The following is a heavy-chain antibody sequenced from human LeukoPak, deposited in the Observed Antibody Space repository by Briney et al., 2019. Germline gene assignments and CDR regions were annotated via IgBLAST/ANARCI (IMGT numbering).Heavy chain of an antibody. CDR1: GFTFSSYA. J-gene: IGHJ4*02. CDR3: ARDKEDPSKYFGY. Sequence: GGSLRLSCAASGFTFSSYAMSWVRQAPGKGLEWVSAISGSGGSTYYADSVKGRFTISRDNSKNTLYLQMNSLRAEDTAVYYCARDKEDPSKYFGYWGQGTLVTVSS. D-gene: IGHD2/OR15-2a*01. CDR2: ISGSGGST. V-gene: IGHV3-23*01.